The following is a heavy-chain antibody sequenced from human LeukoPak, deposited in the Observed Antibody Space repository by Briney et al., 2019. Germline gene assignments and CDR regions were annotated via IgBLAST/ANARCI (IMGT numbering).Heavy chain of an antibody. CDR3: ARQEYCSGGSCYTWFDP. Sequence: GESLKISCKGSGYSINNYWIAWVRQMPGKGLEYIGIIYPGDSDIRYSPSFQGLVTISADKSISTAYLQWSSLKASDTAMYYCARQEYCSGGSCYTWFDPWGQGTLVTVSS. D-gene: IGHD2-15*01. CDR2: IYPGDSDI. V-gene: IGHV5-51*01. J-gene: IGHJ5*02. CDR1: GYSINNYW.